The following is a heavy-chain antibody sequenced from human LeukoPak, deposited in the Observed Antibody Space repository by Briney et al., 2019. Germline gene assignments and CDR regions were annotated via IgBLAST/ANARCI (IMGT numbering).Heavy chain of an antibody. V-gene: IGHV1-2*02. J-gene: IGHJ6*03. Sequence: ASVKVSCKASGYTFTGYYMHWVRQAPEQGLEWMGWINPNSGGTNYAQKFQGRVTMTRDTSISTAYMELSRLRSDDTAVYYCARDIRSGWRDYYMDVWGKGTTVTVSS. CDR2: INPNSGGT. CDR3: ARDIRSGWRDYYMDV. CDR1: GYTFTGYY. D-gene: IGHD6-19*01.